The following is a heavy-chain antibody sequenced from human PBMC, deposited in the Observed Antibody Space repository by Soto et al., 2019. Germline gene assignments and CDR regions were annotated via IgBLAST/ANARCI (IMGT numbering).Heavy chain of an antibody. CDR1: GFTFSSYS. CDR2: ISSSSSYI. CDR3: AGEKTELLSYYYGMDV. V-gene: IGHV3-21*01. Sequence: PGGSLRLSCAASGFTFSSYSMNWVRQAPGKGLEWVSSISSSSSYIYYVDSVKGRFTISRDNAKNSLYLQMNSLRAEDTAVYYCAGEKTELLSYYYGMDVWGQGTTVTVSS. D-gene: IGHD1-7*01. J-gene: IGHJ6*02.